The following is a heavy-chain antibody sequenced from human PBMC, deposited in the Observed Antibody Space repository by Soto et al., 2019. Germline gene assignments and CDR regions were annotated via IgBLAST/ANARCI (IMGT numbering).Heavy chain of an antibody. CDR2: INPSGGST. CDR3: ARDRSGGSSWYHRAFDI. V-gene: IGHV1-46*01. J-gene: IGHJ3*02. D-gene: IGHD6-13*01. CDR1: GYTFTSYY. Sequence: ASVKVSCKASGYTFTSYYMHWVRQAPGQGLEWMGIINPSGGSTSYAQKFQGRVTMTRDTSTSTVYMELSSLRSEDTAVYYCARDRSGGSSWYHRAFDIWGQGTMVTVSS.